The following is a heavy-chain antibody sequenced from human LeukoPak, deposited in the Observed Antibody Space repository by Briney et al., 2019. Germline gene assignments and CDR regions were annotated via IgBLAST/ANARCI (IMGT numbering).Heavy chain of an antibody. V-gene: IGHV4-30-2*01. D-gene: IGHD4-17*01. CDR2: IYHSGST. Sequence: SQTLSLTCAVSGGSISSGGYAWSWLRQPPGKGLEWIGYIYHSGSTYHNPSLKSRVTISVDRSKNQFSLKLSSVTAADTAVYYCARSFSGDYPDYWGQGTLVTVSS. J-gene: IGHJ4*02. CDR3: ARSFSGDYPDY. CDR1: GGSISSGGYA.